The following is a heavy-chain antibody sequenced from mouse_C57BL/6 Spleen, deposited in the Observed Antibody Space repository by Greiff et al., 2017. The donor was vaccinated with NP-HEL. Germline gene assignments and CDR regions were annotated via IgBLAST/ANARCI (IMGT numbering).Heavy chain of an antibody. D-gene: IGHD4-1*01. CDR2: IYPGDGDT. CDR3: ARGWDPYFDV. J-gene: IGHJ1*03. Sequence: VQLQQSGPELVKPGASVKISCKASGYAFSSSWMNWVKQRPGKGLEWIGRIYPGDGDTNYNGKFKGKATLTADKSSSTAYMQLSSLTSEDSAVYFCARGWDPYFDVWGTGTTVTVSS. V-gene: IGHV1-82*01. CDR1: GYAFSSSW.